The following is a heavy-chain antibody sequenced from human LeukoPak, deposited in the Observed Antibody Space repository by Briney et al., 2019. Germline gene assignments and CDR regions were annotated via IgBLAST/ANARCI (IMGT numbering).Heavy chain of an antibody. CDR2: IKQDGSET. D-gene: IGHD3-22*01. J-gene: IGHJ4*02. V-gene: IGHV3-7*01. CDR3: ARSYYDNSGSFGF. CDR1: GFTFNNYW. Sequence: GGSLRLSCAASGFTFNNYWMNWVRQAPGKGLEWVANIKQDGSETYYVDSVKGRFTISRDNAKNSVYLQMNSLRAEDTAVYYCARSYYDNSGSFGFWGQGTLVTVSS.